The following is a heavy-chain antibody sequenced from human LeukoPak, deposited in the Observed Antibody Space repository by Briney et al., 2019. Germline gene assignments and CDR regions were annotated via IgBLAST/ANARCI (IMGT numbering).Heavy chain of an antibody. D-gene: IGHD6-19*01. CDR1: RYTSTGYY. CDR3: ARIAVAGTEP. J-gene: IGHJ5*02. CDR2: INPNSGGT. V-gene: IGHV1-2*02. Sequence: ASVKVSCKASRYTSTGYYMHSVRHTPGQGLEWMGWINPNSGGTNYAQKFQGRVTMTRDTSISTAYMELSRLRSDDTAVFYCARIAVAGTEPWGQGTLVTVSS.